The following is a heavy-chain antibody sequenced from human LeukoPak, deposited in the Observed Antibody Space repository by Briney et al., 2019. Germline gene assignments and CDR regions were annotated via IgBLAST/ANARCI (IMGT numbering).Heavy chain of an antibody. CDR2: IYYSGST. D-gene: IGHD6-6*01. Sequence: SETLSLTCTASGGSISSSSYYWGWIRQPPGKGLEWIGSIYYSGSTYYNPSLKSRVTISVDTSKNQFSLKLSSVTAADTAVYYCARDYSSSLFDYWGQGTLVTVSS. V-gene: IGHV4-39*07. J-gene: IGHJ4*02. CDR3: ARDYSSSLFDY. CDR1: GGSISSSSYY.